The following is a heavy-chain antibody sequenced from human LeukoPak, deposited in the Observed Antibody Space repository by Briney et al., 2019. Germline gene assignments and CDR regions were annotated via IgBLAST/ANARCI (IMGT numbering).Heavy chain of an antibody. J-gene: IGHJ5*02. CDR1: GFTLSSYA. V-gene: IGHV3-23*01. CDR2: ISGSGGST. Sequence: GGSLRLSCAASGFTLSSYAMSWVRQAPGKGLEWVSAISGSGGSTYYADSVKGRFTISRDNSKNTLYPQMNSLRAEDTAVYYCAKSPNRLARNWFDPWGQGTLVTVSS. CDR3: AKSPNRLARNWFDP. D-gene: IGHD6-19*01.